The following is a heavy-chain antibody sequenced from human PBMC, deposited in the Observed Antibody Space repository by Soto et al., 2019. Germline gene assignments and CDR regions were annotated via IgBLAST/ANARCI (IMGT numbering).Heavy chain of an antibody. CDR2: IYSGGST. J-gene: IGHJ3*02. V-gene: IGHV3-53*01. CDR1: GFTVSSNY. D-gene: IGHD6-19*01. Sequence: PGGSLRLSCAASGFTVSSNYMSWVRQAPGKGLEWVSVIYSGGSTYYADSVKGRFTISRDNSKNTLYLQMNSLRAEDTAVYYCARFYSSGRDDAFDIWGQGTMVTVS. CDR3: ARFYSSGRDDAFDI.